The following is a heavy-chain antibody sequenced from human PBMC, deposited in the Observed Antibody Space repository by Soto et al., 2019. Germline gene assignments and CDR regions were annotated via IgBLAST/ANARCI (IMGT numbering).Heavy chain of an antibody. V-gene: IGHV3-23*01. CDR2: ISGSGGST. CDR1: GFTFTIFA. Sequence: GGSLILSCAASGFTFTIFAMSWVRQSPGKGLEWVSTISGSGGSTYYADAVKGRFTISRDNSMGTLYLQMKSLRVEDTAIYYCAKEVSLGYTMDLGYWGQGTLVTVSA. CDR3: AKEVSLGYTMDLGY. J-gene: IGHJ4*02. D-gene: IGHD5-18*01.